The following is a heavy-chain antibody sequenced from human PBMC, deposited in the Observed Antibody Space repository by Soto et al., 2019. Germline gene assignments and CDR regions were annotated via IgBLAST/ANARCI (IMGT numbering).Heavy chain of an antibody. Sequence: QVQLVESGGGVVQPERSLRLSCAASGFTFSGHGMHWVRQAPGRGLEWVALIWNDGSMSNYADSVKGRFTISRDNSKNTLYLQMNSLRAEDTAIYYCARDDSSGYYVEPCDYWGQGTLVTVSS. V-gene: IGHV3-33*01. D-gene: IGHD3-22*01. J-gene: IGHJ4*02. CDR2: IWNDGSMS. CDR3: ARDDSSGYYVEPCDY. CDR1: GFTFSGHG.